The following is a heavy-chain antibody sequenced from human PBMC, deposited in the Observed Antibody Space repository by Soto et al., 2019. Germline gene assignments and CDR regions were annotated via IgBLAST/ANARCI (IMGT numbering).Heavy chain of an antibody. Sequence: QVQLVESGGGVVQPGRSLRLSCAASGFTFSSHGMHWVRQAPGKVLEWVAVIWHDGSQEYYADSVRGRFTISRDNSKNMVYLQVKSMRGEDTAVYKCGRVGPLSTKCGMDVWGQGTTVTVSS. D-gene: IGHD2-2*01. CDR2: IWHDGSQE. CDR3: GRVGPLSTKCGMDV. J-gene: IGHJ6*02. V-gene: IGHV3-33*01. CDR1: GFTFSSHG.